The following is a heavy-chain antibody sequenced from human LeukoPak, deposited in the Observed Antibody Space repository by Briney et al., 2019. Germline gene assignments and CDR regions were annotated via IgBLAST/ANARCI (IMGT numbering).Heavy chain of an antibody. J-gene: IGHJ4*02. V-gene: IGHV1-69*02. CDR2: IIPINGIV. CDR3: ARRPGRG. CDR1: GDTFSTFS. Sequence: ASVKVSCKGFGDTFSTFSISWVRQAPGQGLEWMGRIIPINGIVNYAQKFQGRVTITADKSTSTAFMELSTLASDDTAIYYCARRPGRGWGQGTLVTVSS. D-gene: IGHD1-26*01.